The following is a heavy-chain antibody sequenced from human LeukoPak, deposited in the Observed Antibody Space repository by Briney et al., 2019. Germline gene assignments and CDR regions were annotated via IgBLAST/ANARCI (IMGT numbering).Heavy chain of an antibody. J-gene: IGHJ4*02. CDR3: ARAAFKYYYDSSGYHGPIDY. CDR1: GFTFSSYS. Sequence: PGGSLRLSCAASGFTFSSYSMNWVRQAPGKGLEWVSYISSSSSTIYYADSGKGRFTISRDNAKNSLYLQMNSLRAEDTAAYYCARAAFKYYYDSSGYHGPIDYWGQGTLVTVSS. D-gene: IGHD3-22*01. CDR2: ISSSSSTI. V-gene: IGHV3-48*04.